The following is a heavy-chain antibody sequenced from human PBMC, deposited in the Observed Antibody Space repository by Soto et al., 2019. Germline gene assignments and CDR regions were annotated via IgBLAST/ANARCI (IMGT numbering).Heavy chain of an antibody. D-gene: IGHD2-15*01. Sequence: GGSLRLSCSASGFTFSSYAMHWVRQAPGKGLESVSAISSNGGSTYYADSVKGRFTISRDNSKNTLYLQMSSLRAEDTAVYYCVRAKGYCSGGSCYHSRDDAFDIWGQGTMVTVSS. CDR2: ISSNGGST. CDR3: VRAKGYCSGGSCYHSRDDAFDI. V-gene: IGHV3-64D*06. CDR1: GFTFSSYA. J-gene: IGHJ3*02.